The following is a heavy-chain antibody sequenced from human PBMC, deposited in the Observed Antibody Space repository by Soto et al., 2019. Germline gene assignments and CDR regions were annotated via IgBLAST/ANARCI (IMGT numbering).Heavy chain of an antibody. CDR2: IYYSGST. D-gene: IGHD5-12*01. Sequence: QVQLQESGPGLVKPSETLSLTCTVSGGSISSHYWSWIRQPPGQGLEWIGYIYYSGSTNYNPSLKTRVPISEDTSKSQYFSRLSAVTAADTAVYFFARLDGCDHYLDSWGQGAMFTVSS. V-gene: IGHV4-59*08. J-gene: IGHJ4*02. CDR1: GGSISSHY. CDR3: ARLDGCDHYLDS.